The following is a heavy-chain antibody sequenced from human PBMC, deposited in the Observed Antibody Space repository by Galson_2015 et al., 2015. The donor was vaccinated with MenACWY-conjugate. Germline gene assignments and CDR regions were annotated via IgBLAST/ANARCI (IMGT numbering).Heavy chain of an antibody. Sequence: SLRLSCAASGFTFSDYYTSWIRQAPGKGLEWVSYISSSSSYTNYADSVKGRFTISRDNAKNSLYLQMNSLRAEDTAVYYCARDRLTEMATIYPDYWGQGTLVTVSS. CDR1: GFTFSDYY. J-gene: IGHJ4*02. V-gene: IGHV3-11*06. CDR2: ISSSSSYT. CDR3: ARDRLTEMATIYPDY. D-gene: IGHD5-24*01.